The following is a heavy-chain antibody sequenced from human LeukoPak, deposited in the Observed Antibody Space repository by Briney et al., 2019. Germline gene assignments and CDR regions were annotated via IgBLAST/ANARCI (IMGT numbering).Heavy chain of an antibody. CDR2: FDPEDHTT. D-gene: IGHD4-17*01. CDR1: VYTFTIYY. V-gene: IGHV1-24*01. CDR3: ASQGYGAYDY. J-gene: IGHJ4*02. Sequence: ASVKLSYKASVYTFTIYYMHWVRQAPGKGRECMGTFDPEDHTTLYAQRFQGRVTVTEDTSTDTAYMELSSLRSEDTTVYYCASQGYGAYDYWGQGTLVTVSS.